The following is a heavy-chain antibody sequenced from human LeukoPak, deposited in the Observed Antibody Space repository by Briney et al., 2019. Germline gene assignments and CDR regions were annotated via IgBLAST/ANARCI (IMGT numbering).Heavy chain of an antibody. CDR3: ARREAAGVFYFDY. CDR1: GGSISSYY. V-gene: IGHV4-59*01. J-gene: IGHJ4*02. Sequence: SETLSLTCTVSGGSISSYYWTWIRQAPGKGLEWIGYVYYTGNTNYNPSLKSRVTISLDMSKNQFSLRLSSVTAADTAVYYCARREAAGVFYFDYWGQGTLVTVSS. CDR2: VYYTGNT. D-gene: IGHD6-13*01.